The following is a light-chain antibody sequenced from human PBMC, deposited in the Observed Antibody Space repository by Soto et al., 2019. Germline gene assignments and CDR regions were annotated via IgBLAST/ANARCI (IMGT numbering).Light chain of an antibody. CDR2: EVS. CDR1: GNDVGGYNY. J-gene: IGLJ1*01. V-gene: IGLV2-14*01. CDR3: SSYTSSSPYV. Sequence: QSVLTQPASVSGSPGQSITISCTGTGNDVGGYNYVSWYQQHPGKAPKLMIYEVSNRPSGVSNRFSGSKSGNTASLTISGLQAEDEADYYCSSYTSSSPYVFGTGTKLTVL.